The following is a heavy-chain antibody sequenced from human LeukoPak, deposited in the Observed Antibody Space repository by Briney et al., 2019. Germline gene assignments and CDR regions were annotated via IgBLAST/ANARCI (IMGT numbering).Heavy chain of an antibody. CDR1: GFNFSNYD. Sequence: GGSLRLSCAASGFNFSNYDMLWVRQAPGKGLEWVAFIRNDRSNKYYADSVKGRFTISRDNSKNTLYLQMDSLRAEDTAVYYCAKGDTSWGQGTLVTVSS. J-gene: IGHJ5*02. V-gene: IGHV3-30*02. CDR2: IRNDRSNK. D-gene: IGHD2-21*02. CDR3: AKGDTS.